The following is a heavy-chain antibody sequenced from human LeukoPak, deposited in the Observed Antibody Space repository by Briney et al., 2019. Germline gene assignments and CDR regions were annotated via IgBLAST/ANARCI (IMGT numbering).Heavy chain of an antibody. J-gene: IGHJ6*02. CDR2: ISSSSSYI. CDR1: GFTVTSNY. D-gene: IGHD5-24*01. Sequence: GESLRLSCAASGFTVTSNYMNWVRQAPGKGLEWVSSISSSSSYIYYADSVKGRFTISRDNAKNSLYLQMNSLRAEDTAVYYCASRKDGWGQGTTVTVSS. CDR3: ASRKDG. V-gene: IGHV3-21*01.